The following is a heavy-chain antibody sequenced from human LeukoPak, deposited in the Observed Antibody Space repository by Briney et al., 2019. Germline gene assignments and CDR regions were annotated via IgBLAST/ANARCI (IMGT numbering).Heavy chain of an antibody. CDR1: GFTFSNAW. CDR2: IRYDASDK. D-gene: IGHD6-13*01. Sequence: GGSLRLSCAASGFTFSNAWMSWVRQAPGKGLEWVAFIRYDASDKYYADSVKGRFTISRDNSNNTLTLHMNSLRIEDTSIYFCAKGAWAADGPMGNNFASWGQGSLVTVSS. CDR3: AKGAWAADGPMGNNFAS. J-gene: IGHJ4*02. V-gene: IGHV3-30*02.